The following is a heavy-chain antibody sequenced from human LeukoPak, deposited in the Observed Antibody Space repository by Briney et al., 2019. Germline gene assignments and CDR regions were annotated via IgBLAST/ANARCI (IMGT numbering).Heavy chain of an antibody. Sequence: ASVKVSCKAPGYTFTSYDINWVRQATGQGLEWMGWMNPNSGNTGYAQKFQGRVTMTRNTSISTAYMELSSLRSEDTAVYYCARSPHYDSSGYQNWYFDLWGRGTLVTVSS. J-gene: IGHJ2*01. CDR2: MNPNSGNT. V-gene: IGHV1-8*01. CDR1: GYTFTSYD. D-gene: IGHD3-22*01. CDR3: ARSPHYDSSGYQNWYFDL.